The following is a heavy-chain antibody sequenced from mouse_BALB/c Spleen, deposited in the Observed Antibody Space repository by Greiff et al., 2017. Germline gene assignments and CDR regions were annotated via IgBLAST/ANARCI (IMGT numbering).Heavy chain of an antibody. V-gene: IGHV1-54*01. CDR2: INPGSGGT. D-gene: IGHD1-1*01. CDR1: GYAFTNSL. J-gene: IGHJ2*01. Sequence: QVQLQQSGAELVRPGTSVKVSCKASGYAFTNSLIEWVKQRPGQGLEWIGVINPGSGGTNYNEKFKGKATLTADKSSRTAYMQLSSPTSEDSAVYYCARLRDGSSFDYWGQGTTLTVSS. CDR3: ARLRDGSSFDY.